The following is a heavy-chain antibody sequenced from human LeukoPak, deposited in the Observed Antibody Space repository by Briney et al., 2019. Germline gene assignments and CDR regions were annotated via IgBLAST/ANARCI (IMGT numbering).Heavy chain of an antibody. J-gene: IGHJ4*02. V-gene: IGHV3-7*01. CDR1: GFDFSTQW. D-gene: IGHD2-21*02. CDR2: VNQGATQK. CDR3: AKWGCSGSDCYPFDY. Sequence: GGSLRLSCAASGFDFSTQWMSWVRQAPGKGLEWVAIVNQGATQKYYVDSVKGRFTISRDNAENSLYLQMNSLRADDTAVYYCAKWGCSGSDCYPFDYWGQGTLVTVSS.